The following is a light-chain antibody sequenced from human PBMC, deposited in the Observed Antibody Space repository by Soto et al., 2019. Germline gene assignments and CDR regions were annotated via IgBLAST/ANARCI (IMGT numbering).Light chain of an antibody. Sequence: EIVLTQSPATLSLSLGERATLSCRASQSIGSYLAWYQHKLGQPPRLLIYDASNRATGIPVRFSGSGSGTDFTLTISSLEPEDFAVYYCQQRSTSTPFSFGPGTEVDSK. CDR2: DAS. CDR1: QSIGSY. CDR3: QQRSTSTPFS. J-gene: IGKJ3*01. V-gene: IGKV3-11*01.